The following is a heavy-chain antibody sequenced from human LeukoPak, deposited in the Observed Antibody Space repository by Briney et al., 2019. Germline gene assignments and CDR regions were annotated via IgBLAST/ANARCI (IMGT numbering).Heavy chain of an antibody. CDR1: GFTFDAYA. Sequence: GGSLRLSCAASGFTFDAYAMHWVRQAPGKGLEWVSGISWNSGGIGYADSVKGRFTISRDNAKNSLYLQMNSLRAEDTALYYCATAAARNPRYYYYYMDVWGKGTTVTVSS. D-gene: IGHD6-6*01. CDR3: ATAAARNPRYYYYYMDV. J-gene: IGHJ6*03. CDR2: ISWNSGGI. V-gene: IGHV3-9*01.